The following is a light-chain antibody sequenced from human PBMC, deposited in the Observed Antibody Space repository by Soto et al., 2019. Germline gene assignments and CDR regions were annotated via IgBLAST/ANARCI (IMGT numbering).Light chain of an antibody. J-gene: IGKJ1*01. V-gene: IGKV1-39*01. CDR3: QQTYTNPWT. Sequence: DIQMTQSPSSVSASVGDRFTITCRTSQSFSNYLAWYQHRPGKAPKLLIYSATVLQSGVPSRFSGSGSGTDFTLTISRLQPEDSATYYCQQTYTNPWTFGQGTRVEIK. CDR1: QSFSNY. CDR2: SAT.